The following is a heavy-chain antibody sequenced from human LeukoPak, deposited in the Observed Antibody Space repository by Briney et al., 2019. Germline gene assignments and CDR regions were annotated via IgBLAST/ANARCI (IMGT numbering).Heavy chain of an antibody. CDR1: GYTFTGYY. CDR2: INPNSGGT. J-gene: IGHJ4*02. CDR3: ARGPMTTVTTSFDY. V-gene: IGHV1-2*02. Sequence: VASVKVSCKASGYTFTGYYMHWVRQAPGQGLEWMGWINPNSGGTNYAQKFQGRVTMTRDTSISTAYMELSRLRSDDTAVYYCARGPMTTVTTSFDYWGQGTLVTVSS. D-gene: IGHD4-17*01.